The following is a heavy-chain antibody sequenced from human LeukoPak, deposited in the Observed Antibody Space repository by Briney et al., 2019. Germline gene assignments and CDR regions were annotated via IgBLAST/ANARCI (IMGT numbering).Heavy chain of an antibody. CDR1: GGTFSSYA. V-gene: IGHV1-69*05. D-gene: IGHD6-6*01. Sequence: GASVKVSCKASGGTFSSYAISWVRQAPGQGLEWMGGIIPIFGTANYAQKFQGRVTITTDESTSTAYMELSSLRSEDTAVYYCARDIAARDGYYYYYMDVWGKGTTVTVSS. J-gene: IGHJ6*03. CDR3: ARDIAARDGYYYYYMDV. CDR2: IIPIFGTA.